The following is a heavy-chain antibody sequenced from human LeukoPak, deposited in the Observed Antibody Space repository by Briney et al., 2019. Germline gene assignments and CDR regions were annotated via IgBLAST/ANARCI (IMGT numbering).Heavy chain of an antibody. V-gene: IGHV1-2*06. CDR1: GYTFTGYY. CDR2: INPNSGGT. D-gene: IGHD2-15*01. Sequence: ASVKVSCKASGYTFTGYYMHWVRQAPGQGLEWMGRINPNSGGTNYAQKFQGRVTMTRDTSISTAYMELSRLRSDDTAVYYCARDFPRWYHYYMDVWGKGTTVTVSS. J-gene: IGHJ6*03. CDR3: ARDFPRWYHYYMDV.